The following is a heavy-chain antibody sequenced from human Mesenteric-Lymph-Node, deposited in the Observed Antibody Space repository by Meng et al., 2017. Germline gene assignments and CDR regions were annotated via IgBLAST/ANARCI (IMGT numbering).Heavy chain of an antibody. V-gene: IGHV6-1*01. CDR2: TYYKSKWYN. D-gene: IGHD6-25*01. CDR3: ARDPAAFDF. J-gene: IGHJ4*02. CDR1: GDSVSTNSAA. Sequence: QVPLQQPGPGLVKPSQTPSLTCAISGDSVSTNSAAWNWIRQSPSGGLEWLGKTYYKSKWYNDYAESVKSRIAINPDTSKNQFSLQLNSVTPEDTAVYYCARDPAAFDFWGQGILVTVSS.